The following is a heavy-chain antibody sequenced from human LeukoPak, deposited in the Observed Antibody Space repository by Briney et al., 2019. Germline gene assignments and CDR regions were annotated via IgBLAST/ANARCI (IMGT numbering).Heavy chain of an antibody. D-gene: IGHD3-9*01. CDR1: GFTFSSYE. CDR2: ISSSGSPI. Sequence: GGSLRLSCAASGFTFSSYEMNWVRQAPGKGLEWGSYISSSGSPIYYADSVKGRFTISRDNAKNSLYLQMSSLRAEDTAVYYCARETYILAGYYFDQWGQGTLVTVSS. J-gene: IGHJ4*02. V-gene: IGHV3-48*03. CDR3: ARETYILAGYYFDQ.